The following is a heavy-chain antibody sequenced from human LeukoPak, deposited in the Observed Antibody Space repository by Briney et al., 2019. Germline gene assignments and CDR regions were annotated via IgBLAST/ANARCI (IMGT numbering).Heavy chain of an antibody. D-gene: IGHD1-26*01. J-gene: IGHJ6*03. Sequence: ASAKVSCKASGYTFTSYYMHWVRQAPGQGLEWMGIINPSGGSTSYAQKFQGRVTMTRDMSTSTVYMELSSLRSEDTAVYYCARDLVGATQYYYYYYMDVWGKGTTVTVSS. V-gene: IGHV1-46*01. CDR2: INPSGGST. CDR3: ARDLVGATQYYYYYYMDV. CDR1: GYTFTSYY.